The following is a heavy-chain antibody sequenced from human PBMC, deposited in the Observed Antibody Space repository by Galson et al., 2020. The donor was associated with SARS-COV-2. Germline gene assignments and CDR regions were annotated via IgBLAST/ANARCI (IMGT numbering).Heavy chain of an antibody. CDR1: IGSMSDHY. V-gene: IGHV4-59*08. Sequence: ETSVTLSLTCSVSIGSMSDHYWSWIRQPPGKALEWIGFIFYTGSTNYNASPKSRVTITLDTSKKQFYLRLTSVTAADTAVYYCAKRAEGRRSSEDYWGQGTLVAVAS. CDR3: AKRAEGRRSSEDY. CDR2: IFYTGST. J-gene: IGHJ4*02.